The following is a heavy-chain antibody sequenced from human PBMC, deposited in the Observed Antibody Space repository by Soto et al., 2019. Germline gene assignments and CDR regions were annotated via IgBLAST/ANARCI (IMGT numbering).Heavy chain of an antibody. J-gene: IGHJ4*02. CDR1: GGTFSSYA. CDR2: IIPIFGTA. V-gene: IGHV1-69*13. CDR3: ARGQLRYFDWLTTQFDY. D-gene: IGHD3-9*01. Sequence: ASVKVSCTASGGTFSSYAISWVRQAPGQGLEWMGGIIPIFGTANYAQKFQGRVTITADESTSTAYMELSSLRSEDTAVYYCARGQLRYFDWLTTQFDYWGQGTLVTVSS.